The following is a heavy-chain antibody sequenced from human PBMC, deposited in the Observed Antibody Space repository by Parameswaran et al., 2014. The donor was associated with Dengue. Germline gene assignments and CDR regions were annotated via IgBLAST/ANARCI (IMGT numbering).Heavy chain of an antibody. V-gene: IGHV1-69*01. CDR2: IIPIFGTA. D-gene: IGHD3-10*01. Sequence: SWVRQAPGQGLEWMGGIIPIFGTANYAQKFQGRVTITADESTSTAYMELSSLRSEDTAVYYCASGGSGGYYYGMDVWGQGTTVTVSS. J-gene: IGHJ6*02. CDR3: ASGGSGGYYYGMDV.